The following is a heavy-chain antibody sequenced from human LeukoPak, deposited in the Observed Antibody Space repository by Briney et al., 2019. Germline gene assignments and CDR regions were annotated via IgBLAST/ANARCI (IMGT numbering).Heavy chain of an antibody. CDR1: GGTFSSYA. V-gene: IGHV1-69*04. CDR3: ARDWDSMVRGVCGY. Sequence: GASVKVSCKASGGTFSSYAISWVRQAPGQGLEWMGRIIPILGIANYAQKFQGRVTITADKSTSTAYMELSSLRSDDTAVYYCARDWDSMVRGVCGYWGQGTLVTVSS. CDR2: IIPILGIA. D-gene: IGHD3-10*01. J-gene: IGHJ4*02.